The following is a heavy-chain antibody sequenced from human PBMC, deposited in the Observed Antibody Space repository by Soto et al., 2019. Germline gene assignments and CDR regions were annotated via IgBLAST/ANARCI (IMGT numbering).Heavy chain of an antibody. V-gene: IGHV4-31*03. CDR3: ARAVWFGEYSMPYFEY. J-gene: IGHJ4*02. D-gene: IGHD3-10*01. Sequence: PSETLSLTCTVSGGSISSGGYYWSWIRQHPGKGLEWIGYIYYSGSTYYNPSLKSRVTISVDTSKNQFSLKLSSVTAADTAVYYCARAVWFGEYSMPYFEYWGQGTLVTVSS. CDR1: GGSISSGGYY. CDR2: IYYSGST.